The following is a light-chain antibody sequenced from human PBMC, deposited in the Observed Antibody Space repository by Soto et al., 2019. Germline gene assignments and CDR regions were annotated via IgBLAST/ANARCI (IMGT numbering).Light chain of an antibody. Sequence: DIVMTQSPDSLAVSLGERATINCKSSQSVLYSSNNKNYLAWYQQKPGQPPKLLIYWASTRESGVPDRFSGSGSGPDFTHTISSLQAEDVAVYYCQQYYSTPWTSGQGTKVEIK. CDR3: QQYYSTPWT. J-gene: IGKJ1*01. CDR1: QSVLYSSNNKNY. CDR2: WAS. V-gene: IGKV4-1*01.